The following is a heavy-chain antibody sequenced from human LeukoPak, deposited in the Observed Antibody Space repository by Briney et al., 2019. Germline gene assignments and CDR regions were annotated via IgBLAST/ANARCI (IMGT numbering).Heavy chain of an antibody. CDR2: IYYSGST. Sequence: SETLSLTCTVSGVSISSSSYYWGWIRQPPGKGLEWIGSIYYSGSTYYNPSLKSRVTISVDTSKNQFSLKLSSVTAADTAVYYCASGLTLFDYWGQGTLVTVSP. CDR1: GVSISSSSYY. J-gene: IGHJ4*02. D-gene: IGHD1-14*01. V-gene: IGHV4-39*01. CDR3: ASGLTLFDY.